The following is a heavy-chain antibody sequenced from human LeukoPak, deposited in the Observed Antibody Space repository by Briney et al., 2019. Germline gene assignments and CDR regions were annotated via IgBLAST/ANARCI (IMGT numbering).Heavy chain of an antibody. CDR2: INHSGST. CDR3: ARLRRGVVSWQTQNFDY. CDR1: GGSFSGYY. V-gene: IGHV4-34*01. Sequence: PSETLSLTCAVYGGSFSGYYWSWIRQPPGKGLEWIGEINHSGSTNSNPSLKSRVTISVDTSKNQFSLKLSSVTAADTAVYYCARLRRGVVSWQTQNFDYWGQGTLVTVSS. D-gene: IGHD3-3*01. J-gene: IGHJ4*02.